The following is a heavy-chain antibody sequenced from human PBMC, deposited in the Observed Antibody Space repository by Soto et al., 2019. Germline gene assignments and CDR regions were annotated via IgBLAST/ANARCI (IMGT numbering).Heavy chain of an antibody. CDR3: TRANWYSEY. CDR2: ISSSSSTI. Sequence: GGSLRLSCAASGFTFSTYTMNWVRQAPGKGLEWVSCISSSSSTIYYADSVKGRFTISRDNAKNSPYLQMNSLRAEDTAVYYCTRANWYSEYWGQGTLVTVSS. J-gene: IGHJ4*02. CDR1: GFTFSTYT. D-gene: IGHD7-27*01. V-gene: IGHV3-48*01.